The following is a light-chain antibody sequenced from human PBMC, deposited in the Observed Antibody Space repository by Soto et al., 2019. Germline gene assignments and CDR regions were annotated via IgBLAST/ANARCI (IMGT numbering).Light chain of an antibody. CDR2: GAS. CDR1: QSVSTN. V-gene: IGKV3-15*01. CDR3: QQYINWPPLT. Sequence: EIVSTQSPATLSVSPGERATLSCRASQSVSTNLVWYQQKPGQAPRLLIFGASTRATNIPARFSGNGSGTEFTLTISSLQSEDFAVYYCQQYINWPPLTFGGGTKVEI. J-gene: IGKJ4*01.